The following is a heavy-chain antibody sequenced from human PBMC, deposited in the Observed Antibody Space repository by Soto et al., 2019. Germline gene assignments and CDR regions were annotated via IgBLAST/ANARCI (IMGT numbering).Heavy chain of an antibody. CDR3: ARGQAGQGDYGDY. J-gene: IGHJ4*02. CDR2: IWSDGSNK. Sequence: QVQLVESGGGVVQPGRSLRLSCAASGFTFSNYGMHWVRQAPGKGLEWVAVIWSDGSNKVYVDSVKGRFTISRDNSKNTLYLQIDSLRCEDTAVYYCARGQAGQGDYGDYWGQGTLVTVSS. CDR1: GFTFSNYG. V-gene: IGHV3-33*01. D-gene: IGHD4-17*01.